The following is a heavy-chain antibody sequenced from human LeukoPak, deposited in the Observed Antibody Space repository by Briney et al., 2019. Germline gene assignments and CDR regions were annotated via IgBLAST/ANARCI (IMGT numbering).Heavy chain of an antibody. Sequence: GGSLRLSCAASGFTFSSYGMHWVRQAPGKGLEWVAFIWYDGSNKYYVDSVKGRFTISRDNFKDTLYLQMNSLRAEDTAVYYCAKIGCCGGDCQKGGWFDPWGQGTLVTVSS. J-gene: IGHJ5*02. CDR1: GFTFSSYG. CDR3: AKIGCCGGDCQKGGWFDP. CDR2: IWYDGSNK. V-gene: IGHV3-30*02. D-gene: IGHD2-21*01.